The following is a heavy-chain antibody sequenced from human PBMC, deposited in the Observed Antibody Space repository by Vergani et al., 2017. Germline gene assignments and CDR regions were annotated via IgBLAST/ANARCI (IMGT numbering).Heavy chain of an antibody. CDR3: AGGVGNYYYGAGGXSDY. V-gene: IGHV3-7*01. Sequence: EVQLVESGGGLVQPGGSLRLSCAASGFTFSSYWMSWVRQAPGKGLGWVANIKQDGSEKYYVDSVKGRFTIARDNAKNSLYLQMNSPRAEDTAVYYCAGGVGNYYYGAGGXSDYWGQGTLVTVSS. CDR1: GFTFSSYW. J-gene: IGHJ4*02. CDR2: IKQDGSEK. D-gene: IGHD3-10*01.